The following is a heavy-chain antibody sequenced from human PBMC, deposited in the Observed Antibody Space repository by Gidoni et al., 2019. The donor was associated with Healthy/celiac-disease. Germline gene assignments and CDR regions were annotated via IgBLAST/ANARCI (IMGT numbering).Heavy chain of an antibody. Sequence: SSYYSGSTYYNPSLKSRVTISVDTSKNQFSLKLSSGTAADTAVYYCARLGVWLRGPWGQGTLVTVSS. D-gene: IGHD2-21*01. J-gene: IGHJ5*02. V-gene: IGHV4-39*01. CDR2: SYYSGST. CDR3: ARLGVWLRGP.